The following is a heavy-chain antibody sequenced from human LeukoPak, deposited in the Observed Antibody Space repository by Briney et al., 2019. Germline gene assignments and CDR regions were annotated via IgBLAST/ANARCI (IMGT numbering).Heavy chain of an antibody. V-gene: IGHV3-74*01. J-gene: IGHJ4*02. CDR3: GGRYVDYGTIDY. CDR1: GFTFSRHW. D-gene: IGHD4-17*01. CDR2: INGDGSIT. Sequence: GGSLRLSCTASGFTFSRHWMYWVRQAPGKGLVWVSRINGDGSITTYADSVKGRFTISRDNANNTLYLGMNSLRAEDTAVYYCGGRYVDYGTIDYWGQGTLVTVSS.